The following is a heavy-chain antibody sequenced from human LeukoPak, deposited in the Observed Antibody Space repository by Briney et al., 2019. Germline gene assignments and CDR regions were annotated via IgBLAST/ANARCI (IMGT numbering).Heavy chain of an antibody. V-gene: IGHV1-18*01. CDR3: ARAPRITGTTHWFDP. Sequence: ASVKVSCKASGYTFTSYGISWVRQAPGQGLEWMGWISAYNGNTNYAQKLQGRVTMTTDTSTSTAYMELRSLRSDDTAVYYCARAPRITGTTHWFDPWGQGTLVTVSS. D-gene: IGHD1-7*01. CDR2: ISAYNGNT. J-gene: IGHJ5*02. CDR1: GYTFTSYG.